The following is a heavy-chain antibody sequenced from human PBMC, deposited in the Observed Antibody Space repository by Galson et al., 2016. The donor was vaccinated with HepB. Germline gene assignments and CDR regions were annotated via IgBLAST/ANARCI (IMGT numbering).Heavy chain of an antibody. J-gene: IGHJ4*02. CDR3: VFGYDSGEFDF. Sequence: SLRLSCAASGFTFRTHWMQWFRQAPGKGLVWVSQISSDGTTRRYADSVKGRFTISRDNAQDSLYLQMNNLRAEDTAVYYCVFGYDSGEFDFWGQGTRVTVSS. CDR2: ISSDGTTR. D-gene: IGHD3-22*01. V-gene: IGHV3-74*01. CDR1: GFTFRTHW.